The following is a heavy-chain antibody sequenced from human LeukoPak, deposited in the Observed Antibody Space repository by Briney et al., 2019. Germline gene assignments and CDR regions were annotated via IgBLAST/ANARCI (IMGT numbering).Heavy chain of an antibody. D-gene: IGHD2-15*01. CDR3: ARGYGRGGSCYRSRYYYMDV. J-gene: IGHJ6*03. CDR2: INHSGST. V-gene: IGHV4-34*01. CDR1: GGSLSGYY. Sequence: LETLSLTCAVYGGSLSGYYWSWIRQPPRKGLEGIGEINHSGSTNYNPSLKSRVTISVDTSKNQVSLKLNSVTAAGTAVYYCARGYGRGGSCYRSRYYYMDVWGKGNTVTVSS.